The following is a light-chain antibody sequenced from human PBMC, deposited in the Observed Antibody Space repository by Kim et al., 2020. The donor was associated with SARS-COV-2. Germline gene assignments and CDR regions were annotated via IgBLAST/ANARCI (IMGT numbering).Light chain of an antibody. Sequence: QSVLTQPPSVSAAPGQTVTISCSGGSSNIGNNYVSWYQQFPGTAPKLLIYDNNKRPSGIPDRFSGSKSGTSATLGITGLQTGDEADYYCGTWDSSLSAVVFGGGTQLTVL. J-gene: IGLJ3*02. CDR2: DNN. V-gene: IGLV1-51*01. CDR3: GTWDSSLSAVV. CDR1: SSNIGNNY.